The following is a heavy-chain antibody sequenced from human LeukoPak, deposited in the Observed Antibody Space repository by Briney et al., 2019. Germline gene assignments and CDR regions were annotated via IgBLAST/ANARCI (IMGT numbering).Heavy chain of an antibody. V-gene: IGHV3-23*01. J-gene: IGHJ3*02. CDR1: GFTFSSYA. D-gene: IGHD1-26*01. CDR3: ARGQTYSGSTADAFDI. Sequence: PGGSLRLSCAASGFTFSSYALTWVRQAPGKGLEWVSGISVNDGSPYYADSVKGRFTISRDNSKDTVYLQMNSLRAEDTALYYCARGQTYSGSTADAFDIWGRGTMVTVSS. CDR2: ISVNDGSP.